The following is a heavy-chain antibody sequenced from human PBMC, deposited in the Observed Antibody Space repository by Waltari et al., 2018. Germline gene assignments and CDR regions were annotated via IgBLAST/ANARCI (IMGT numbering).Heavy chain of an antibody. D-gene: IGHD3-3*01. J-gene: IGHJ6*03. CDR2: INHSGST. V-gene: IGHV4-34*01. Sequence: QVQLQQWGAGLLKPSETLSLTCAVYGGSFSGYYWSWIRQPPGKGLEWIGEINHSGSTNYNPSLKSRVTISVDTSKNQFSLKLSSVTAADTAVYYCARRSALRFLEWFLGMDVWGKGTTVTISS. CDR3: ARRSALRFLEWFLGMDV. CDR1: GGSFSGYY.